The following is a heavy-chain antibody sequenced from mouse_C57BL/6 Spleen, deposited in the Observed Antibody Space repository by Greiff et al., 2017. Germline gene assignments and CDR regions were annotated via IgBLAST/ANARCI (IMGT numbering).Heavy chain of an antibody. D-gene: IGHD1-1*01. Sequence: QVQLKQPGAELVRPGTSVKLSCKASGYTFTSYWMHWVTQRPGQGLEWIGVIDPSDSYTNYNQKFKGKATLTVDTSSRTAYMQHSSLTSEDSAVYYCARGSYSSSYWYFDVWGTGTTVTVSS. CDR2: IDPSDSYT. J-gene: IGHJ1*03. CDR1: GYTFTSYW. V-gene: IGHV1-59*01. CDR3: ARGSYSSSYWYFDV.